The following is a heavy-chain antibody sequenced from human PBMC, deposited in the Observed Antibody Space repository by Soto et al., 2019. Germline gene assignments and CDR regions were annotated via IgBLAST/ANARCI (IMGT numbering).Heavy chain of an antibody. V-gene: IGHV4-39*01. J-gene: IGHJ4*02. D-gene: IGHD3-22*01. Sequence: SETLSLTCTVSGGSISSSSYYWGWIRQPPGKGLEWIGSIYYSGSTYYKTSLKSRVTISVDTSKNQFSLKLSSVAAADTAVYYCARATQVVTHFDYWGQGTLVTVS. CDR1: GGSISSSSYY. CDR2: IYYSGST. CDR3: ARATQVVTHFDY.